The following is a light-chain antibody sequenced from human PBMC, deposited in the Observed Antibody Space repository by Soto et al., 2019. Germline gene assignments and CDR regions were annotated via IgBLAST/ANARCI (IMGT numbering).Light chain of an antibody. V-gene: IGKV3-20*01. CDR2: GAT. CDR1: QSVRSNY. J-gene: IGKJ5*01. CDR3: QQYGSSPIT. Sequence: DIVWTQSTGTLSLSPGERATLSCRASQSVRSNYLAWYQQKPGQAPRLLIYGATSRATGIPDRFSCRGSGADFTLTISRLEPEDFAVYYCQQYGSSPITFGQGRRLEIK.